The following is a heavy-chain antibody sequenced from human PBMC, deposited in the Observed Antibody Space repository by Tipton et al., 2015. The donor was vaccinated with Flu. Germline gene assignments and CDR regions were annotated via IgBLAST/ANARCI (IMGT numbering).Heavy chain of an antibody. J-gene: IGHJ4*02. V-gene: IGHV4-59*08. CDR3: ATSAAGTEYYFDY. D-gene: IGHD6-13*01. Sequence: TLSLTCTVPGGSISSYYWSWIRQPPGKGLEWIGYIYYSGSTNYNPSLKSRVTISVDTSKNQFSLKLSSVTAADTAVYYCATSAAGTEYYFDYLGQGTLVTVSS. CDR2: IYYSGST. CDR1: GGSISSYY.